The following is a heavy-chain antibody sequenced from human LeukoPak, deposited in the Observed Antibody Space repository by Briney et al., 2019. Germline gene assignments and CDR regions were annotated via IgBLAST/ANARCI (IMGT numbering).Heavy chain of an antibody. Sequence: TLSLTCTVSGGSISSGGYYWSWIRQHPGKGLEWIGYIYYSGSTYYNPSLKSRVTISVDTSKNQFSLKLSSVTAADTAVYYCASTTVTIASGYYYGMDVWGQGTTVTVSS. CDR3: ASTTVTIASGYYYGMDV. CDR1: GGSISSGGYY. J-gene: IGHJ6*02. CDR2: IYYSGST. V-gene: IGHV4-31*03. D-gene: IGHD4-11*01.